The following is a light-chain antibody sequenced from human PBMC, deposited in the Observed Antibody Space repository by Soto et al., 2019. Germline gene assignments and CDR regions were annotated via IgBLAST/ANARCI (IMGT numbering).Light chain of an antibody. CDR3: QQYRGWPRT. CDR1: QSVSSY. Sequence: PGERATLSCRASQSVSSYLAWYQQKPGQAPRLLIYDASNRATGIPARFSGSGSGTEFTLTINNLRPEDFAVYYCQQYRGWPRTFGQGTKVDIK. V-gene: IGKV3-11*01. CDR2: DAS. J-gene: IGKJ1*01.